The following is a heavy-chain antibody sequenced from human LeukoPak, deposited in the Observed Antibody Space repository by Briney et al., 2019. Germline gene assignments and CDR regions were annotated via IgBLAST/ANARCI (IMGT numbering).Heavy chain of an antibody. J-gene: IGHJ5*02. Sequence: QFGGSPRLSCAASGFSFSSYWMHWVRQAPGKGLVWVSRIKSDGSSTSYADSVKDRFTISRDNAKNTLYLHMNSLRAEDTAVYYCARERGDPNWFDPWGQGTLVAVSS. D-gene: IGHD4-17*01. V-gene: IGHV3-74*01. CDR3: ARERGDPNWFDP. CDR1: GFSFSSYW. CDR2: IKSDGSST.